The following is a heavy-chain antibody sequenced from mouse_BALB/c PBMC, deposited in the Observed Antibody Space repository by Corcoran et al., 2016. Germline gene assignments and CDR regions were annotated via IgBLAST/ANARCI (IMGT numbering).Heavy chain of an antibody. V-gene: IGHV1S136*01. Sequence: VQLQQSGPELVKPGSSVKMSCKAFGYTFTSYVMHWVKQKPGQGLEWIGYINPYNDGTKYNEKFIGKATLTSDKSSSTDYTELSSLTSEDSAVYYCARNYGSSQAWFAYWGQGTLATVSA. CDR1: GYTFTSYV. CDR3: ARNYGSSQAWFAY. CDR2: INPYNDGT. J-gene: IGHJ3*01. D-gene: IGHD1-1*01.